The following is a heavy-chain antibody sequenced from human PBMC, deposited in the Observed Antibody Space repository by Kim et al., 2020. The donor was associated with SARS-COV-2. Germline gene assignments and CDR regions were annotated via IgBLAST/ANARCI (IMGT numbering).Heavy chain of an antibody. CDR1: GGSLFRNY. CDR3: ARVPFCYDGFDY. CDR2: INHSGST. J-gene: IGHJ4*02. D-gene: IGHD3-10*01. Sequence: SETLSLTCAVSGGSLFRNYWTWIRQPPGKGLEWIGEINHSGSTKFYDPSLESRVTISVDTSRNQFSLRLTSVTAADTAVYYCARVPFCYDGFDYWGQGTLVTVSS. V-gene: IGHV4-34*01.